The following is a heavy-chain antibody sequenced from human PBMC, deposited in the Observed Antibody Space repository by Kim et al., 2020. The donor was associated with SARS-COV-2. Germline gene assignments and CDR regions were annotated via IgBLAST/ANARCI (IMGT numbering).Heavy chain of an antibody. J-gene: IGHJ3*02. D-gene: IGHD5-18*01. V-gene: IGHV3-23*01. CDR1: GFTFSNYA. Sequence: GGSLRLSCAASGFTFSNYATNWVRQAPGKGLEWVSGIRGGGANPKYADSVKGRFTISRDNSKNTLYLQMNSLRGDDTALYYCAKCQYSYGSDAFDSWGQGTLVAVSS. CDR2: IRGGGANP. CDR3: AKCQYSYGSDAFDS.